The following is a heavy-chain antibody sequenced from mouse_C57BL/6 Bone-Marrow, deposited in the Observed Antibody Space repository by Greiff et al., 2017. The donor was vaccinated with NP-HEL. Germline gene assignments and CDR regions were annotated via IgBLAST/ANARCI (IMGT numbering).Heavy chain of an antibody. J-gene: IGHJ3*01. CDR3: ARSWERTWFAY. V-gene: IGHV1-81*01. CDR2: IYPRSGNT. CDR1: GYTFTSYG. D-gene: IGHD4-1*01. Sequence: QVHVKQSGAELARPGASVKLSCKASGYTFTSYGISWVKQRTGQGLEWIGEIYPRSGNTYYNEKFKGKATLTADKSSSTAYMELRSLTSEDSAVYFCARSWERTWFAYWGQGTLVTVSA.